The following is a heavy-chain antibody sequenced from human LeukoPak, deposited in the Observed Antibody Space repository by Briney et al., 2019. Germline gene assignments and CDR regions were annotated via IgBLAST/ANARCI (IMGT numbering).Heavy chain of an antibody. CDR3: ARGIVATISPFDY. CDR1: GFTFSSYA. D-gene: IGHD5-12*01. V-gene: IGHV3-30-3*01. J-gene: IGHJ4*02. CDR2: ISYDGSNK. Sequence: RSLRLSCATSGFTFSSYAMHWVRQAPGKGLEWVAVISYDGSNKYYADSVKGRFTISRDNSKNTLYLQMNSLRAEDTAVYYCARGIVATISPFDYWGQGTLVTVSS.